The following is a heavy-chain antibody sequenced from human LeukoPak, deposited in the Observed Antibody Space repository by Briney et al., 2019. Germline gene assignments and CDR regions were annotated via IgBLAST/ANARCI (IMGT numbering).Heavy chain of an antibody. J-gene: IGHJ6*02. CDR2: IGTAGDT. Sequence: GGSLRLSCAASGFTFSSYDMHWVRQATGKGLEWVSVIGTAGDTYYSGSLKGRFTTSRENDKNSLYLQTNSLRAGDTAVYYCARGYLDGMDVWGQGTTVTVSS. CDR1: GFTFSSYD. D-gene: IGHD2/OR15-2a*01. V-gene: IGHV3-13*01. CDR3: ARGYLDGMDV.